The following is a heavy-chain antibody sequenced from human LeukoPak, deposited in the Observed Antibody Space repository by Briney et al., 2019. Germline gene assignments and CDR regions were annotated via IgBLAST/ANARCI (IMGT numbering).Heavy chain of an antibody. D-gene: IGHD2-15*01. Sequence: ASVKVSCKASGYTFTGYYMHWVRQAPGQGLEWMGWINPNSGGTNYAQKFQGRVTMTRDTSTSTAYMELSRLRSDDTAVYYCARVVGIREYGMDVWGQGTTVTVSS. J-gene: IGHJ6*02. CDR3: ARVVGIREYGMDV. CDR1: GYTFTGYY. V-gene: IGHV1-2*02. CDR2: INPNSGGT.